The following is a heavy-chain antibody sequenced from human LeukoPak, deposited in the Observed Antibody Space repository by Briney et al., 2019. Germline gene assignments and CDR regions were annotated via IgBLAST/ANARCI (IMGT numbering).Heavy chain of an antibody. Sequence: PGGSLRLSCAASGFTFSSHWMHWVRQAPGKGLEWVAVIWYDGSHKYHADSVKGRFTISRDNSKNTLYLEMNNLRVEDTAVYFCARGDLYGDYVILNWGQGTLVTVSS. J-gene: IGHJ4*02. CDR1: GFTFSSHW. V-gene: IGHV3-33*08. CDR2: IWYDGSHK. CDR3: ARGDLYGDYVILN. D-gene: IGHD4-17*01.